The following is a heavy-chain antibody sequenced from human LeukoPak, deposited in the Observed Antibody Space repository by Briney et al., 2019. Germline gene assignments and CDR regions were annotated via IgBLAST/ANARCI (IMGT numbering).Heavy chain of an antibody. CDR3: ARHVRAAPFDY. V-gene: IGHV5-51*01. CDR1: GYSFTSYW. Sequence: GESLKISCKGSGYSFTSYWIGWVRQMPGKGLEWVGIIYPGDSETRYSPSLQGQVTISADKSINTADLHWSSLKASDTAMYYCARHVRAAPFDYWGQGTLVSVSS. J-gene: IGHJ4*02. D-gene: IGHD2-2*01. CDR2: IYPGDSET.